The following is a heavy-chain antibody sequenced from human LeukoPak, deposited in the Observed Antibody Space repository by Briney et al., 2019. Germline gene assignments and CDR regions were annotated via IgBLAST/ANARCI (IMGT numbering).Heavy chain of an antibody. D-gene: IGHD6-19*01. Sequence: SETLSLTCTVSGGSISSYYWSWIRQPPGKGLEWIGYTYYSGSTNYNPSLKSRVTISVDTSKNQFSLKLSSVTAADTAVYYCARSYSSGWCYYWGQGTLVTVSS. J-gene: IGHJ4*02. CDR2: TYYSGST. V-gene: IGHV4-59*01. CDR1: GGSISSYY. CDR3: ARSYSSGWCYY.